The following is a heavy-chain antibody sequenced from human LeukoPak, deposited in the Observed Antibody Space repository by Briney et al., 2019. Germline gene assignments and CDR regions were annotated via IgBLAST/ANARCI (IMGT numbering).Heavy chain of an antibody. J-gene: IGHJ3*02. CDR2: IKQDGDVK. D-gene: IGHD3-16*01. CDR3: AAGDTFDI. V-gene: IGHV3-7*01. CDR1: RFSLSTYW. Sequence: GGSLRLSWVGSRFSLSTYWMSWVRQAPGKGLEWVANIKQDGDVKQYVDSVKGRFTISRDNAKTSVYVQMNDLTVEDTAVYYCAAGDTFDIWGQGTLVTVSS.